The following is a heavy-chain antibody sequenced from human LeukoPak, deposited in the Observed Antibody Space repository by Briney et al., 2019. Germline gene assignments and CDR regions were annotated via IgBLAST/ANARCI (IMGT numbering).Heavy chain of an antibody. D-gene: IGHD3-22*01. J-gene: IGHJ4*02. CDR1: GFTFSNYA. CDR2: ISGRGGST. V-gene: IGHV3-23*01. Sequence: GGSLRLSCAASGFTFSNYAMSWVGQAAGKGLEWVSTISGRGGSTYYADSVKGRFTISRGNSRNTLYLQMNSLSAEDTAVYYCSYYYDSSGYLDYWGQGTLVTVSS. CDR3: SYYYDSSGYLDY.